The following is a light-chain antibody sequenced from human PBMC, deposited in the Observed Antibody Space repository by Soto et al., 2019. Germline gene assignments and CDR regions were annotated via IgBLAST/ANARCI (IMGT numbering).Light chain of an antibody. J-gene: IGKJ1*01. CDR2: GAS. V-gene: IGKV3-15*01. CDR1: QSVSSN. CDR3: QQYKNWPSWT. Sequence: EIVMTQSPATLSVSPGERATLSCRASQSVSSNLAWYQQKPGQAPRLLIYGASTRATGVPARFSGSGSGTEFNLTISSLQSEDFAVYYCQQYKNWPSWTFGQGTKVEIK.